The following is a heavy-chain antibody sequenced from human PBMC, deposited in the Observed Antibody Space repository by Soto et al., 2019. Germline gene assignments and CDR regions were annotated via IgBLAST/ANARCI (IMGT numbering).Heavy chain of an antibody. CDR2: IAPGNGNT. Sequence: QVQLVQSGAEVKKRGASVKVFCKASGYTFTDYAIHWVRQAPGQRLELMGWIAPGNGNTKYSQNFQGRVTITRDTSANTAYMELSSRRSEDTAVYYCAKGSRMWTPDYWGQGTLVTVSS. J-gene: IGHJ4*02. CDR3: AKGSRMWTPDY. V-gene: IGHV1-3*01. CDR1: GYTFTDYA. D-gene: IGHD2-21*01.